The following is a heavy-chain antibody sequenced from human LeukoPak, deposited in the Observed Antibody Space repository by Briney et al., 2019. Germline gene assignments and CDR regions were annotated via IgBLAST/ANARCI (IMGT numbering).Heavy chain of an antibody. V-gene: IGHV4-38-2*02. Sequence: SETLSLTCRVSNFSISSGYYWGWIRQPPGKGLEWIGRIFYSGSTYYNPSLKSRVTMSVDASNNHFSLKLNSVTAADTAVYYCAKGAGPPWFDPWGQGTLVTVSS. CDR1: NFSISSGYY. D-gene: IGHD6-19*01. CDR2: IFYSGST. CDR3: AKGAGPPWFDP. J-gene: IGHJ5*02.